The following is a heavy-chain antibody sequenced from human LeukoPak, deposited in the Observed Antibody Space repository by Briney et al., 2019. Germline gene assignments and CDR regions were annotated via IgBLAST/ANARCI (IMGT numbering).Heavy chain of an antibody. D-gene: IGHD6-13*01. J-gene: IGHJ4*02. CDR3: AKDIAAAGGQGFDY. V-gene: IGHV3-9*01. CDR1: GFTFDDYA. Sequence: GRSLRLSCAASGFTFDDYAMHWVRQAPGKGLEWVSGISWNSGSIGYADSVKGRITISRDNAKNSLYLQMNSLRAEDTALYYCAKDIAAAGGQGFDYWGQGTLVTVSS. CDR2: ISWNSGSI.